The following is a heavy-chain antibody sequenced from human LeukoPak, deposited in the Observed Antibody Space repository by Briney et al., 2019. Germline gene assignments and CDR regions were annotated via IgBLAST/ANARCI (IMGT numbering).Heavy chain of an antibody. CDR1: GGFISNYY. V-gene: IGHV4-4*07. Sequence: SETLSLTCTVSGGFISNYYWSWIRQPAGKGLEWIGRIYTSGSTNYNSSLKSRVTISVDKSKNQFSLKLSSVTAADTAVYYCARAPGSSWYRVDYYYYMDVWGKGTTVTISS. CDR2: IYTSGST. J-gene: IGHJ6*03. CDR3: ARAPGSSWYRVDYYYYMDV. D-gene: IGHD6-13*01.